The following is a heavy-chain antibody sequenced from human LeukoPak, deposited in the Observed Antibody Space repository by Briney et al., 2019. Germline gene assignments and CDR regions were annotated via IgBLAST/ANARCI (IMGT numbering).Heavy chain of an antibody. V-gene: IGHV4-31*03. J-gene: IGHJ5*02. D-gene: IGHD2-15*01. CDR3: ARLYCSGGSCYSGGVCFDP. CDR1: GGSISSGGYY. Sequence: SETLSLTCTVSGGSISSGGYYWSWIRQHPGKGLEWIGYIYYSGSTYFNSPLKSRITITVDTSKNQFSLKLSSVTAADTAVYFCARLYCSGGSCYSGGVCFDPWGQGTLVTVSS. CDR2: IYYSGST.